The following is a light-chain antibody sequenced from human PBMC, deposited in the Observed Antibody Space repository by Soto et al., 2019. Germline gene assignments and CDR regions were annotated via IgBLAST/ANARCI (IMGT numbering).Light chain of an antibody. J-gene: IGKJ1*01. V-gene: IGKV1-39*01. CDR2: AAS. Sequence: DIQMTQSPSSLSASVGDRITITCRASQSIASDLYWYQQKPGRVPKLLIFAASSLQSGVPSRFSGSGFGTDFTLTISSLQPEDFASYFCQQSYSTPWTFGQGTKVELK. CDR3: QQSYSTPWT. CDR1: QSIASD.